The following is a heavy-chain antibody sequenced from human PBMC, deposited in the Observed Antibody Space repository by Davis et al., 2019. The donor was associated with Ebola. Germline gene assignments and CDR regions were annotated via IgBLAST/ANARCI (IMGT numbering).Heavy chain of an antibody. Sequence: GESLKISCAASGFTFSNAWMSWVRQAPGKGLEWVAFIRYDGSNKYFADSVKGRFTISRDNSKNTLYLQMNSLRAEDTAVYYCAKAYLYGVDYWGQGTQVTVSS. J-gene: IGHJ4*02. CDR2: IRYDGSNK. D-gene: IGHD3-16*01. CDR3: AKAYLYGVDY. V-gene: IGHV3-30*02. CDR1: GFTFSNAW.